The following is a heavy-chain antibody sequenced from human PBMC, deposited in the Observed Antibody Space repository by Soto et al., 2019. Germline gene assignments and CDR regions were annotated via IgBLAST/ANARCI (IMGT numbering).Heavy chain of an antibody. J-gene: IGHJ6*02. D-gene: IGHD1-26*01. CDR3: ARVGHITNYGMAV. CDR1: GGTFSSYP. Sequence: QVQLVQSGTEVNKPGSSVKVSCEASGGTFSSYPINWGRQAPGQGLEWMGGIIPFFGTSNYTQNFQGRVTITADDSTSTAYMELRSLRSEDTAVYYCARVGHITNYGMAVWGQGTTVTVSS. V-gene: IGHV1-69*01. CDR2: IIPFFGTS.